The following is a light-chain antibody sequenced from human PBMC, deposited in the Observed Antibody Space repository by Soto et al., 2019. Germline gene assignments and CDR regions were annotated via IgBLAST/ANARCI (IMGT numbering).Light chain of an antibody. CDR2: GAS. CDR1: QSVSSSY. V-gene: IGKV3-20*01. Sequence: EIVLTQSPGTLSLSPGERATLSCRASQSVSSSYLAWYQQKPGQAPRLLIYGASSRATGIPDRFSGRGSGTDFNLTISRLEPEDFAVYYCLQYGSSPPVTFGGGTKVEIK. CDR3: LQYGSSPPVT. J-gene: IGKJ4*01.